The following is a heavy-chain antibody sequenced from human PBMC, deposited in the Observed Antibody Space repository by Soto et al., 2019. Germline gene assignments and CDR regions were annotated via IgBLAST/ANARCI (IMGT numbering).Heavy chain of an antibody. Sequence: PGGSLRLSCAASGFNFSSYGIHWVRQAPGKGLEWVAVISHDGSKTNYADSVKGRFTISRDNSKNTLYLQMNSLRAEDTAVYYCARGKDMVTAIYYYYGMDVWGQGTTVTVSS. V-gene: IGHV3-30*03. J-gene: IGHJ6*02. CDR3: ARGKDMVTAIYYYYGMDV. CDR2: ISHDGSKT. CDR1: GFNFSSYG. D-gene: IGHD2-21*02.